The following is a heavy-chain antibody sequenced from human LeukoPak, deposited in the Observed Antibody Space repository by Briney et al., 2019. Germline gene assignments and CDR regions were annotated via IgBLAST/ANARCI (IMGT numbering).Heavy chain of an antibody. Sequence: ASVKVSCKASGYTFTVNYIHWVRQAPGQGLEWMGWINPNSGGTKYAQKFQGRVTMTRDTSISTAYMELSSLRSDDTAVYYCARVAYCTKGVCINFDSRGQGTLATVSS. CDR3: ARVAYCTKGVCINFDS. CDR2: INPNSGGT. J-gene: IGHJ4*02. D-gene: IGHD2-8*01. V-gene: IGHV1-2*02. CDR1: GYTFTVNY.